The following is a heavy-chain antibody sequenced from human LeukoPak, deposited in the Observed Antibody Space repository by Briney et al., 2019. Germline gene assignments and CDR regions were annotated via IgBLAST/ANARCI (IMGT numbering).Heavy chain of an antibody. CDR1: GFTVSNNY. CDR3: ARAYSSGSPFDY. Sequence: GGSLRLSCAASGFTVSNNYMSWVRQAPGKGLEWVSSISSSSSYIYYADSVKGRFTISRDNAKNSLYLQMNSLRAEDTAVYYCARAYSSGSPFDYWGQGTLVTVSS. V-gene: IGHV3-21*01. D-gene: IGHD6-19*01. CDR2: ISSSSSYI. J-gene: IGHJ4*02.